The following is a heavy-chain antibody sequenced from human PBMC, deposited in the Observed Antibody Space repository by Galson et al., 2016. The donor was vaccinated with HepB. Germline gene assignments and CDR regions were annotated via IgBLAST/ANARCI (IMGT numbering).Heavy chain of an antibody. CDR2: IYYSGTT. D-gene: IGHD3-22*01. CDR1: GGSISSGDYY. V-gene: IGHV4-30-4*01. CDR3: ARALDYSDSTAYSAFDI. Sequence: TLSLTCTVSGGSISSGDYYWSWIRQPPGKGLEWIGYIYYSGTTYYSPSLKSRVTISIDTSKNQFSLKLTSVTAADTAVYYCARALDYSDSTAYSAFDIWGQGTMVTVSS. J-gene: IGHJ3*02.